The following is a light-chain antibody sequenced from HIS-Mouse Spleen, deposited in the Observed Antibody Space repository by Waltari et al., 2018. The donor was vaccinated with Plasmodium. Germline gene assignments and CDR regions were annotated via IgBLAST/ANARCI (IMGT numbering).Light chain of an antibody. J-gene: IGLJ3*02. V-gene: IGLV1-47*01. CDR1: SSNIGSNY. CDR3: AAWDDSLSGWV. CDR2: RNN. Sequence: QSVLTQPPSASGTPGQRVTISCSGSSSNIGSNYVYWYQQLPGTAPKLLIYRNNQRPSGVPDRFSGSKSGTSASLAISGLRSEDEADYYGAAWDDSLSGWVFGGGNKLTVL.